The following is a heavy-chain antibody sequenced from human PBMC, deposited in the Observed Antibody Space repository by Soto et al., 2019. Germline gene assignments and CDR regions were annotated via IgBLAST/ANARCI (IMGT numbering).Heavy chain of an antibody. Sequence: SETLSLTCAVSGGSISSGGYSWSWIRQPPGKGLEWIGYIYHSGSTYYNPSLKSRVTISVDRSKNQFSLKLSSVTAADTAVYYCARDSGGLSWYYFDYWGQGTLVTVSS. V-gene: IGHV4-30-2*01. J-gene: IGHJ4*02. D-gene: IGHD2-8*02. CDR3: ARDSGGLSWYYFDY. CDR2: IYHSGST. CDR1: GGSISSGGYS.